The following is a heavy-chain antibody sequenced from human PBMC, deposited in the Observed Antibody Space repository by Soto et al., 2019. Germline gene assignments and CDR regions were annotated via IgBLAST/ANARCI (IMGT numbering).Heavy chain of an antibody. CDR3: ARVDGTTSDYYYYMDV. CDR1: GGSISSGGYY. V-gene: IGHV4-31*03. CDR2: IYYSGST. J-gene: IGHJ6*03. Sequence: SETLSLTCTVSGGSISSGGYYWSWIRQHPGKGLEWIGYIYYSGSTYYNPSLKSRVTISVDTSKNQFSLKLSSVTAADTAVYYCARVDGTTSDYYYYMDVWGKGTTVTVSS. D-gene: IGHD1-7*01.